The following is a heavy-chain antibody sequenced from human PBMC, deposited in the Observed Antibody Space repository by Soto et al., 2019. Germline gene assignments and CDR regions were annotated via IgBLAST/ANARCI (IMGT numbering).Heavy chain of an antibody. Sequence: EVQLVESGGGLIQPGGSLRLSCAASGFTVSSNYMSWVRQAPGKGLEWVSAIYSGGSTYYADSVKGRFTISRDNSKNTLYLRMNSLRAEDTAVYYCARDRVESGYPEYFQHWGQGTLVTVSS. V-gene: IGHV3-53*01. J-gene: IGHJ1*01. CDR1: GFTVSSNY. CDR3: ARDRVESGYPEYFQH. CDR2: IYSGGST. D-gene: IGHD3-22*01.